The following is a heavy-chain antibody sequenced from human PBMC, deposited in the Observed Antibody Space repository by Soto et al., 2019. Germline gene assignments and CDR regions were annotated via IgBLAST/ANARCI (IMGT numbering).Heavy chain of an antibody. CDR3: ARDKITGLFDY. Sequence: PSETLSLTCPVSGGSLSSSSYYWGWISQPPGKGLEWIGSIYYSGNIYHNPSLKSRVTMSIDTSKKQFSLKLNSVTAADTAVYYCARDKITGLFDYWGQGTLVTVSS. V-gene: IGHV4-39*02. D-gene: IGHD2-8*02. J-gene: IGHJ4*02. CDR1: GGSLSSSSYY. CDR2: IYYSGNI.